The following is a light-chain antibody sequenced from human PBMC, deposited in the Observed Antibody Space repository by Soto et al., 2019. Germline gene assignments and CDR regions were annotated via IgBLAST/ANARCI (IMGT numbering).Light chain of an antibody. J-gene: IGKJ4*01. CDR3: QQVNNYPLT. CDR2: DAS. CDR1: QGISTF. Sequence: DIQMNQSPSSLSASVGDRVTITCRASQGISTFLAWYQQHPGTAPKRLIYDASNLQSGVPSRFSGSGSGTEFTLTISSLQPEDFATYYCQQVNNYPLTFGGGTKVDIK. V-gene: IGKV1-9*01.